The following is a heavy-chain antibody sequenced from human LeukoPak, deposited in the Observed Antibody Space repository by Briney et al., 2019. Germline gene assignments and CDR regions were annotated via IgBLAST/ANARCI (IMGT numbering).Heavy chain of an antibody. CDR3: ARNSVYDIPY. CDR2: IYPSGST. V-gene: IGHV4-4*07. J-gene: IGHJ4*02. D-gene: IGHD5/OR15-5a*01. CDR1: GGSFSNYY. Sequence: SETLSLTCTASGGSFSNYYWSWIRQPAGQGLEWIGRIYPSGSTDYNPSLKSRVTISVDKSNNQFSLKLSSVTAADTAVYYCARNSVYDIPYWGQGTLVTVSS.